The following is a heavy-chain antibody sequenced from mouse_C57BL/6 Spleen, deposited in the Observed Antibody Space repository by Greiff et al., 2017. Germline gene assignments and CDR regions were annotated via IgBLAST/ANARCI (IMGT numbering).Heavy chain of an antibody. Sequence: EVQGVESGGGLVQPKGSLKLSCAASGFSFNTYAMNWVRQAPGKGLEWVARIRSKSNNYATYYADSVKDRFTISRDDSESMLYLQMNNLKTEDTAMYYCVRHRDYGYDYAMDYWGQGTSVTVSS. J-gene: IGHJ4*01. V-gene: IGHV10-1*01. CDR2: IRSKSNNYAT. CDR3: VRHRDYGYDYAMDY. D-gene: IGHD2-2*01. CDR1: GFSFNTYA.